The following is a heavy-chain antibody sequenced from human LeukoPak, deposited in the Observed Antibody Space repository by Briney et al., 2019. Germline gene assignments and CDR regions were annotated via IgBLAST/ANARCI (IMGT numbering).Heavy chain of an antibody. CDR3: AKNDHDSSGFDY. CDR1: GFTFSSYG. D-gene: IGHD3-22*01. J-gene: IGHJ4*02. Sequence: GGSLRLSCAASGFTFSSYGMHWVRQAPGKGLEWVAFIRYDGSSKYYADSVKGRFTISRDNSKSTLYLQMNSLRAEDTAVYYCAKNDHDSSGFDYWGQGTLVTVSS. V-gene: IGHV3-30*02. CDR2: IRYDGSSK.